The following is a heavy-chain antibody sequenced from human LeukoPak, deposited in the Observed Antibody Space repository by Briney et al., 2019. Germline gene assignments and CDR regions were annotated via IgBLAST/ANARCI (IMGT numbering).Heavy chain of an antibody. CDR1: GFTFTTYW. D-gene: IGHD4/OR15-4a*01. CDR2: IKQDGSEK. CDR3: ARDYPPRGA. J-gene: IGHJ3*01. Sequence: GGSLRLSCAASGFTFTTYWMGWVRQTPGKGLEWVANIKQDGSEKYYVDSVKGRFTISRDNAKNSLYLQMNSLRADDTAVYYRARDYPPRGAWGQGTMVTVSS. V-gene: IGHV3-7*01.